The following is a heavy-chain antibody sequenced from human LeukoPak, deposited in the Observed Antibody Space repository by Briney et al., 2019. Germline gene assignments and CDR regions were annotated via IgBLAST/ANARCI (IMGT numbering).Heavy chain of an antibody. CDR3: AREAAPVWFGELLTRNDAFDI. D-gene: IGHD3-10*01. CDR2: IYYSGST. V-gene: IGHV4-59*01. J-gene: IGHJ3*02. CDR1: GGSISSYY. Sequence: PSETLSLTCTVSGGSISSYYWSWVRQPPGKGLEWIGYIYYSGSTNYNPSLKSRVTISVDTSKNQFSLKLSSVTAADTAVYYCAREAAPVWFGELLTRNDAFDIWGQGTMVTVSS.